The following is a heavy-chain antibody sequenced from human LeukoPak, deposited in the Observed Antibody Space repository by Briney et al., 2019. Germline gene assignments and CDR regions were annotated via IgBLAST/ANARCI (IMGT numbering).Heavy chain of an antibody. Sequence: LVKVSCKASGGTFSSYAISWVRQAPGQGLEWMGRIIPILGIANYAQKFQGRVTITADKSTSTAYMELSSLRSEDTAVYYCASYGSGSYHLDYWGQGTLVTVSS. V-gene: IGHV1-69*04. J-gene: IGHJ4*02. CDR2: IIPILGIA. CDR1: GGTFSSYA. D-gene: IGHD3-10*01. CDR3: ASYGSGSYHLDY.